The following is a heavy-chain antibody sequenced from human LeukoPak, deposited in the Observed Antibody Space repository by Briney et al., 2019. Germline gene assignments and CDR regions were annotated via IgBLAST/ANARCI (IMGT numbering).Heavy chain of an antibody. J-gene: IGHJ4*02. Sequence: ASVKVSCKASGYTFTDYYIHRVREAPGQGLEWMGWINPNSGGINYAQKFQGRVTMTRDTSISTAYMELSRLRSDDTAVYYCARDPDIEWGQGTLVTVSS. V-gene: IGHV1-2*02. CDR1: GYTFTDYY. CDR3: ARDPDIE. D-gene: IGHD2-15*01. CDR2: INPNSGGI.